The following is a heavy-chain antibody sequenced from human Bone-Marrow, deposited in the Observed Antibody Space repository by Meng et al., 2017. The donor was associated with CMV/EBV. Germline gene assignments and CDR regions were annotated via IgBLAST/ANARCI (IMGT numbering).Heavy chain of an antibody. Sequence: ASVKVSCKASGYTFTGYYMRWVRQAPGQGLEWMGWINPNSGGTNYAQKFQGRVTMTRDTSISTAYMELSRLRSDDTAVYYCARYCGGDCYPMGGFDYWGQGTLVTVSS. J-gene: IGHJ4*02. D-gene: IGHD2-21*01. CDR2: INPNSGGT. CDR3: ARYCGGDCYPMGGFDY. CDR1: GYTFTGYY. V-gene: IGHV1-2*02.